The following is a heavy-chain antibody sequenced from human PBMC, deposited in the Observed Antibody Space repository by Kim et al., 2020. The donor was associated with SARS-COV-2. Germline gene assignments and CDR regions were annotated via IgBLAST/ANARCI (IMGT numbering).Heavy chain of an antibody. CDR2: IPILGIA. Sequence: IPILGIANYAQKFQGRVTITADKSTSTAYMELSSLRSEDTAVYYCARDQNWGQGTLVTVSS. J-gene: IGHJ4*02. V-gene: IGHV1-69*04. CDR3: ARDQN.